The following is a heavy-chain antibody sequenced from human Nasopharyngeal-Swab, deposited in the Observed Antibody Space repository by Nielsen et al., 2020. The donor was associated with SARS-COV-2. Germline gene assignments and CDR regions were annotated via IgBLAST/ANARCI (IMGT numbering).Heavy chain of an antibody. V-gene: IGHV3-30-3*01. J-gene: IGHJ6*02. CDR2: ISYDGSNK. Sequence: GESLKISCAASGFTFSSYAMHWVRQAPGKGLEWVAVISYDGSNKYYADSVKGRFTISRDNSKNTLYLQMKSLRAEDTAVYYCAREMDVWGQGTTVTVSS. CDR1: GFTFSSYA. CDR3: AREMDV.